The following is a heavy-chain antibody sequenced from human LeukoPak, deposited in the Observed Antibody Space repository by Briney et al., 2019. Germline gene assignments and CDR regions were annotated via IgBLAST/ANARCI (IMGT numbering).Heavy chain of an antibody. CDR1: GLTFSDNS. D-gene: IGHD4/OR15-4a*01. J-gene: IGHJ4*02. Sequence: GGSLRLSYAVSGLTFSDNSMNWVRQTPGKGLEWISYISSSGSIIYNADSVKGRFTISRDNAKNSLYLQMNSLRAEDTAVYYCARTTTGDVTMENDAGSYWGQGTLVNVSS. CDR2: ISSSGSII. V-gene: IGHV3-48*04. CDR3: ARTTTGDVTMENDAGSY.